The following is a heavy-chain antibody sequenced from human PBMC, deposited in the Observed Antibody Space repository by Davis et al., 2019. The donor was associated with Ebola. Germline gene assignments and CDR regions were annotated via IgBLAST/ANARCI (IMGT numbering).Heavy chain of an antibody. Sequence: PGGSLRLSCAASGFTFDDYAMHWVRQAPGKGLEWVSGISWNSGSIGYADSVKGRFTISRDNSKNMLFLQMTSLRAEDTAVYYCAKDSRGYNKPFDYWGQGTLVTVSS. J-gene: IGHJ4*02. CDR2: ISWNSGSI. V-gene: IGHV3-9*01. CDR3: AKDSRGYNKPFDY. CDR1: GFTFDDYA. D-gene: IGHD3-10*01.